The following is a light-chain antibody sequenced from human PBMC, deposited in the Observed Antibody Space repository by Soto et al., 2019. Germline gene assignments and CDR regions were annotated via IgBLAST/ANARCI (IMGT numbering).Light chain of an antibody. CDR1: QSVSSN. V-gene: IGKV3-15*01. CDR3: QQYNNWPRWT. CDR2: DTS. Sequence: EIVMTQSPATLSVSPGERATLSCRASQSVSSNLAWFQQKPGQAPRLLIYDTSTRATGIPARFSGSGSGTEFTLTISSLQSEDFAVYYCQQYNNWPRWTFGQGSKVEV. J-gene: IGKJ1*01.